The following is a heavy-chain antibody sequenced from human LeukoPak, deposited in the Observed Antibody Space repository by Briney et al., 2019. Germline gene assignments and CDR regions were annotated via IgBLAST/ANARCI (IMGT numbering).Heavy chain of an antibody. V-gene: IGHV3-7*01. CDR2: IKQGGSEK. D-gene: IGHD4-17*01. CDR1: VFTLCSYW. Sequence: GGSLRLPCAASVFTLCSYWMSWVRRAPGKGLGWVANIKQGGSEKYYVDSVKGRFTISRENSKNPLYLQMNSRRAEDTAVYYCAKDHDYGDYIDYWGQGTLVTVSS. CDR3: AKDHDYGDYIDY. J-gene: IGHJ4*02.